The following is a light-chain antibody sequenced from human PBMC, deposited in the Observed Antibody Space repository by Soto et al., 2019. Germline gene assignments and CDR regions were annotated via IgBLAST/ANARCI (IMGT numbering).Light chain of an antibody. CDR2: DAS. CDR1: QSVSSY. Sequence: EIVLTQSPATLSLSPGERATLSCRASQSVSSYLAWYQQKPGQAPRLLIYDASNRATGIPARFSGSGSGTDFTLTISSLEPEDFAVYYCQQRSNSSITFGQGTRLEIK. V-gene: IGKV3-11*01. CDR3: QQRSNSSIT. J-gene: IGKJ5*01.